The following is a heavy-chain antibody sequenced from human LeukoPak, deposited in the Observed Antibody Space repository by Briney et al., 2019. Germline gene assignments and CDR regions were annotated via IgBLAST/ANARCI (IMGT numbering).Heavy chain of an antibody. CDR1: GYTFTGYY. CDR2: IIPIFGTA. Sequence: RASVKVSCKASGYTFTGYYMHWVRQAPGQGLEWMGGIIPIFGTANYAQKFQGRVTITADKSTSTAYMELSSLRSEDTAVYYCARDEGIAARWFDPWGQGTLVTVSS. J-gene: IGHJ5*02. D-gene: IGHD6-6*01. CDR3: ARDEGIAARWFDP. V-gene: IGHV1-69*06.